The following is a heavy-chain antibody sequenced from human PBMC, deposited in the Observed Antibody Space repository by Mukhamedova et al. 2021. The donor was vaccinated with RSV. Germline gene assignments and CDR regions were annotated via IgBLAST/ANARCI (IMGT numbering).Heavy chain of an antibody. J-gene: IGHJ3*02. CDR2: GST. V-gene: IGHV1-46*01. CDR3: AREGYSSSRYKAFDI. Sequence: GSTNYAQKFQGRVTMTRDTSTSTVYMEIISLRSDDTAVYFCAREGYSSSRYKAFDIWGPGTMVTVSS. D-gene: IGHD6-13*01.